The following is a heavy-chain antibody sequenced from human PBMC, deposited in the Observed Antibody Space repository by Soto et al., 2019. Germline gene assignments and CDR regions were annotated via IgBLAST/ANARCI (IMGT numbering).Heavy chain of an antibody. CDR3: ARPDEGGYSSNHHYYYALDV. Sequence: QVQLLQSGAEVKKPGSSVKVSCKASGGPFRSYSISWVRQAPGQGLEWMGGIIPIFDITNYAQKFQGRVTITADESTSTAYMELSSLGSDDTAVYYCARPDEGGYSSNHHYYYALDVWGQGTTVTV. D-gene: IGHD3-22*01. V-gene: IGHV1-69*01. CDR2: IIPIFDIT. CDR1: GGPFRSYS. J-gene: IGHJ6*02.